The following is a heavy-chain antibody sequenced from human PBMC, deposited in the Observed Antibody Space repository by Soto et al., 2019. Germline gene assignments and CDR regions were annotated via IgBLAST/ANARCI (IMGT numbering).Heavy chain of an antibody. CDR2: ISAFNGKT. J-gene: IGHJ6*02. V-gene: IGHV1-18*01. CDR1: GYTFTSSG. CDR3: ARDLVVRSFDYRYDGMDV. D-gene: IGHD4-4*01. Sequence: QVQLVQSGAEVKKPGASVKVSCTASGYTFTSSGFSWVRQAPGQGLEWMGWISAFNGKTEYVQKFQGRVTMTIDTSTRAADMELRSLRSDDTAVYYCARDLVVRSFDYRYDGMDVWGQGTTVTVSS.